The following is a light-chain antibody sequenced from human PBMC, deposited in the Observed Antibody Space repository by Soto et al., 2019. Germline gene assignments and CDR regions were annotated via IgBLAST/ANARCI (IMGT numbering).Light chain of an antibody. CDR1: QGIRND. CDR3: LQEYRYPLT. Sequence: AIQLTQSPASLSASVGDRVTITCRASQGIRNDLGWFQQKPGKAPKLLIYAASSLQTGVPSRFSGSGSGTYFTLTISSLQVEDFDTYYCLQEYRYPLTCGGGTKVEI. V-gene: IGKV1-6*01. CDR2: AAS. J-gene: IGKJ4*01.